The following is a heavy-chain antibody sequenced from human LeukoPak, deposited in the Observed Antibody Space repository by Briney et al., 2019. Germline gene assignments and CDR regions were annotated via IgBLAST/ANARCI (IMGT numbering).Heavy chain of an antibody. D-gene: IGHD3-22*01. CDR3: ARDSSGYLDAFDI. J-gene: IGHJ3*02. V-gene: IGHV1-69*04. CDR2: IIPMLGIA. Sequence: SVKVSCKASGGSFSSYSISWVRQAPGQGLEWMGRIIPMLGIANYAQKFQGRVTITADKSTSTAYMELSSLRSEDTAVYYCARDSSGYLDAFDIWGQGTMVTVSS. CDR1: GGSFSSYS.